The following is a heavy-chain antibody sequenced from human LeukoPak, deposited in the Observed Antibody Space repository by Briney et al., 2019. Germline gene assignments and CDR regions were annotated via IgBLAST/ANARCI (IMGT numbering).Heavy chain of an antibody. Sequence: SVKVSCKASGGTFSSYAISWVRQAPGQGLEWMGGIIPIFGTANYAQKFQGRVTITADESTSTAYMELSSLRSEDTAAYYCARENYYDSSGTFDYWGQGTLVTVSS. D-gene: IGHD3-22*01. CDR2: IIPIFGTA. CDR3: ARENYYDSSGTFDY. CDR1: GGTFSSYA. V-gene: IGHV1-69*01. J-gene: IGHJ4*02.